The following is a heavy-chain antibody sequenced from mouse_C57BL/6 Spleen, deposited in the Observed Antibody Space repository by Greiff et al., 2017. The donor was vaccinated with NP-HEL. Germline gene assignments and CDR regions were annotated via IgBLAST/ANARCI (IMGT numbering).Heavy chain of an antibody. Sequence: QLQQSGAELVRPGTSVKMSCKASGYTFTNYWIGWAKQRPGHGLEWIGDIYPGGGYTNYNEKFKGKATLTADKSSSTAYMQFSSLTSEDSAIYYCARGVTLRYFDVWGTGTTVTVSS. D-gene: IGHD2-3*01. J-gene: IGHJ1*03. CDR1: GYTFTNYW. CDR2: IYPGGGYT. CDR3: ARGVTLRYFDV. V-gene: IGHV1-63*01.